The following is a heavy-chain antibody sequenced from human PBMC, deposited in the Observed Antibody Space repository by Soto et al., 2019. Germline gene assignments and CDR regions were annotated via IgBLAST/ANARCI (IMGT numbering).Heavy chain of an antibody. V-gene: IGHV4-30-2*01. J-gene: IGHJ3*02. Sequence: QLQLQESGSGLVKPSQTLSLTCAVSGGSISSGGYSWSWIRQPPGKGLAWIGYIYHSGSTYYNPSLKSRFTISVDRSKNQFSLKLSSVTAADTAVYYGARGHYGSGSYCDIWGQGTMVTVSS. CDR1: GGSISSGGYS. CDR2: IYHSGST. D-gene: IGHD3-10*01. CDR3: ARGHYGSGSYCDI.